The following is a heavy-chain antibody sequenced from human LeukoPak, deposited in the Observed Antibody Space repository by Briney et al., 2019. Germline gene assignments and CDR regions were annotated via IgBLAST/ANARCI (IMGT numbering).Heavy chain of an antibody. CDR1: GFTFSSYW. D-gene: IGHD3-10*01. CDR3: ASGEGSGSYYFLDY. V-gene: IGHV3-74*01. Sequence: PGGSLRLSCAASGFTFSSYWMYWVRQAPGKGLGWVSRINSDGSSTSYADSVKGRVTISRDNSKNTLYLQMNSLRADDTAVYYCASGEGSGSYYFLDYWGQGTLVTVSS. J-gene: IGHJ4*02. CDR2: INSDGSST.